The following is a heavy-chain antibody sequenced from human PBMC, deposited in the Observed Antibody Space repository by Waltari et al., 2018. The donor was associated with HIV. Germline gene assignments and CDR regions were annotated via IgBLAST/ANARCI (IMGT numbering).Heavy chain of an antibody. Sequence: EVQLVESGGGLVQPGGSLRVSCAASGFTFSASAIHWVRQASGKGLGWVGRIRSRGNRYATAYGASVKGRFTVSRDDSKNTAYLQMNNLKTEDTAVDYCTRALAYWGQGTLVTVSP. V-gene: IGHV3-73*02. CDR3: TRALAY. CDR1: GFTFSASA. CDR2: IRSRGNRYAT. D-gene: IGHD3-16*01. J-gene: IGHJ4*02.